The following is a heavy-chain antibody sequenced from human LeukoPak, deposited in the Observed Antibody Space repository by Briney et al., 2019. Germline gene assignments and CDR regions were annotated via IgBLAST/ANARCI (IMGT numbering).Heavy chain of an antibody. CDR3: ARDPEGYYDILTGWTLNRFDP. CDR1: GFTFSSYA. Sequence: PGGSLRLSCAASGFTFSSYAMHWVRQAPGKGLEWVAVISYDGSNKYYADSVKGRFTISRDNSKNTLYLQMNSLRAEDTAVYYCARDPEGYYDILTGWTLNRFDPWGQGTLVTVSS. D-gene: IGHD3-9*01. V-gene: IGHV3-30*04. J-gene: IGHJ5*02. CDR2: ISYDGSNK.